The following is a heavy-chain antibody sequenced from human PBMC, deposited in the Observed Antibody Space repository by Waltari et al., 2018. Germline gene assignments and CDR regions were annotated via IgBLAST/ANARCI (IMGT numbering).Heavy chain of an antibody. J-gene: IGHJ4*02. CDR1: GGSISSSSYY. V-gene: IGHV4-39*01. CDR3: ARNPGIAAATDY. D-gene: IGHD6-13*01. Sequence: QLQLQESGPGLVKPSETLSLTCTVSGGSISSSSYYWGWIRQPPGKGLEWIGSIYYSGSTYYNPSLKSRVTISVDTSKNQFSLKLSSVTAADTAVYYCARNPGIAAATDYWGQGTLVTVSS. CDR2: IYYSGST.